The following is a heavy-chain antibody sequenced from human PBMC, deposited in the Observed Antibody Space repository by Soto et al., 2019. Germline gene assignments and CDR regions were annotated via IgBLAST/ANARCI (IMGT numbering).Heavy chain of an antibody. J-gene: IGHJ4*02. CDR2: FRSGGDDGTT. D-gene: IGHD3-10*01. CDR1: GFTFSSYS. V-gene: IGHV3-23*01. CDR3: AKKVNSGPGSQYFDY. Sequence: GWSLRLSCVASGFTFSSYSMSWVRQAPGKGPEWVSGFRSGGDDGTTYYADSVKGRFTISRDNSKNTLFLQMNSLRAEDTAIYYCAKKVNSGPGSQYFDYWGQGTLVTVS.